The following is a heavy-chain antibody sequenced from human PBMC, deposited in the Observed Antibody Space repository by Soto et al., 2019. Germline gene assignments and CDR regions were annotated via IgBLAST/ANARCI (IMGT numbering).Heavy chain of an antibody. D-gene: IGHD2-8*01. CDR2: INHSGST. CDR3: ARDSGHGDFDY. J-gene: IGHJ4*02. Sequence: SETLCLTCAAYGGSFSCYYWSWIRQPPGKGLEWIGEINHSGSTNYNPSLKSRVTISVDTSKNQFHLKRSSVTAADTAVYYCARDSGHGDFDYWGQGTLVTVSS. V-gene: IGHV4-34*01. CDR1: GGSFSCYY.